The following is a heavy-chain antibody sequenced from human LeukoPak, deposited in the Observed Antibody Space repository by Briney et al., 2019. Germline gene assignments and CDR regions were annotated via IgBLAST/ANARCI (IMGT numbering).Heavy chain of an antibody. D-gene: IGHD6-13*01. CDR3: AGFIAAAGLAAFDI. Sequence: SETLFLTCTVSGGSISSYYWSWIRQPAGKGLEWIGRIYTSGSTNYNPSLKSRVTMSVDTSKNQFSLKLSSVTAADTAVYYCAGFIAAAGLAAFDIWAKGQWSPSLQ. CDR2: IYTSGST. CDR1: GGSISSYY. V-gene: IGHV4-4*07. J-gene: IGHJ3*02.